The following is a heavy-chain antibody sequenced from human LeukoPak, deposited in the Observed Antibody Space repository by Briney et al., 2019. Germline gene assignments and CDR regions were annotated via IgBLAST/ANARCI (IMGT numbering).Heavy chain of an antibody. CDR1: GGSISSSSYY. V-gene: IGHV4-39*07. CDR3: ARGRRGYDSSVGAFDI. J-gene: IGHJ3*02. D-gene: IGHD3-22*01. Sequence: SETLSLTCTVSGGSISSSSYYWGWIRQPPGKGLEWIGSIYYSGSTYYNPSLKSRVTISVDTSKNQFSLKLSSVTAADTAVYYCARGRRGYDSSVGAFDIWGQGTMVTVSS. CDR2: IYYSGST.